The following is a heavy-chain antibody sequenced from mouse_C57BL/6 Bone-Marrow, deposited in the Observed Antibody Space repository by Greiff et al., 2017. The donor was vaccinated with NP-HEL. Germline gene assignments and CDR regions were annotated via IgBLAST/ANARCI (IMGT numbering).Heavy chain of an antibody. Sequence: EVQLQQSGPELVKPGASVKISCKASGYTFTDYYMNWVKQSHGKSLEWIGDINPNNGGTSYNQKFKGKATLTVDKSSSTAYMELRSLTSGDSAVYYCARGGGPLRYFDVWGTGTTVTVSS. J-gene: IGHJ1*03. CDR2: INPNNGGT. CDR3: ARGGGPLRYFDV. V-gene: IGHV1-26*01. CDR1: GYTFTDYY.